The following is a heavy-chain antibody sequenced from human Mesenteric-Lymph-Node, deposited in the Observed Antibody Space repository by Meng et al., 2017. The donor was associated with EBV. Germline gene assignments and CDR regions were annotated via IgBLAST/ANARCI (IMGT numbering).Heavy chain of an antibody. CDR1: GYTFTSYA. V-gene: IGHV1-18*01. D-gene: IGHD6-6*01. CDR3: ARGGAARPFDY. Sequence: QVQLVQSGGAVKKPGASLKVSCKTSGYTFTSYAISWVRQAPGQGLEWMGWISVYNGVTNYAPNLQGRVTVTTDTSTTTAYMELTGLTSADTAVYYCARGGAARPFDYWGQGTLVTVSS. J-gene: IGHJ4*02. CDR2: ISVYNGVT.